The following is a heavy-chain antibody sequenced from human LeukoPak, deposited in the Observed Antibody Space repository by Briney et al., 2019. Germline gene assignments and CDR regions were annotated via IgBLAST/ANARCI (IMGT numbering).Heavy chain of an antibody. D-gene: IGHD3-9*01. CDR1: GFTFSSYA. J-gene: IGHJ6*02. CDR2: ISGSGGST. Sequence: GGSLRLSCAASGFTFSSYAMSWVRQAPGKGLEWVSAISGSGGSTYYADSVKGRFTISRDNSKNTLYLQMNSLRAEDTAVYYCAKLDDILTGHWVDYYYGMDVWGQGTTVTVSS. CDR3: AKLDDILTGHWVDYYYGMDV. V-gene: IGHV3-23*01.